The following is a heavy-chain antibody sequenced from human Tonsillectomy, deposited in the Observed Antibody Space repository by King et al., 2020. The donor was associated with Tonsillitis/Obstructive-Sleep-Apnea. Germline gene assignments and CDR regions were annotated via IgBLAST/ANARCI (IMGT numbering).Heavy chain of an antibody. CDR2: IYFDGTT. J-gene: IGHJ6*03. CDR3: ARHFDYTKIYYYCMDV. CDR1: GGSTGSSSYY. D-gene: IGHD4-11*01. Sequence: LQLQESGPGLVKPSETLSLTCTVSGGSTGSSSYYWGWIRQSPGKGLEWIGSIYFDGTTYYNPSLKSRVTISVDTSKNQFSLRLTSVTAADTAVYYCARHFDYTKIYYYCMDVWGKGTTVTVSS. V-gene: IGHV4-39*01.